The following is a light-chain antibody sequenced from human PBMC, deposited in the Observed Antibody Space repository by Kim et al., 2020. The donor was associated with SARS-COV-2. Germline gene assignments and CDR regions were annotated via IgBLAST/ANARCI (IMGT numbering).Light chain of an antibody. CDR1: QDIRND. J-gene: IGKJ5*01. CDR2: GAS. V-gene: IGKV1-17*01. CDR3: LQHSTYPFT. Sequence: ASVGDRVTITCRASQDIRNDLGWYQQNPGRAPKRLFYGASSLQSGVPSRFSGSGSGTEFTLTISSVQPEDFATYFCLQHSTYPFTFGHGARLEI.